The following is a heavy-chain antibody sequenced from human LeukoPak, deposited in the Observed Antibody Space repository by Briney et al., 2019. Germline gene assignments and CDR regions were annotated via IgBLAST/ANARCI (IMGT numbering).Heavy chain of an antibody. Sequence: PSETLSLTCTVSGGSISSHYWSWIRQPPGKGLEWIGYIYYSGSTNYNPSLKRRVTISVDTSKNQFSLKLSSVTAADTAVYYCARGVISYDILTGYSRDNWFDPWGQGTLVTVSS. CDR3: ARGVISYDILTGYSRDNWFDP. CDR1: GGSISSHY. CDR2: IYYSGST. V-gene: IGHV4-59*11. J-gene: IGHJ5*02. D-gene: IGHD3-9*01.